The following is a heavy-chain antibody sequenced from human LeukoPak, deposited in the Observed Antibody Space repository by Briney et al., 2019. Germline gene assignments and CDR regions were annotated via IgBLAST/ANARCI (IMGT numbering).Heavy chain of an antibody. J-gene: IGHJ4*02. Sequence: GGSLRLSCSVSGFTFSTYVMHWVRQAPGKGLEYVSAISSNGDNTYYADSVKGRFTISRDNSKNTLYLQMSRLRADDTAVYYCVRGTGYWGQGTLVAVSS. CDR1: GFTFSTYV. CDR3: VRGTGY. V-gene: IGHV3-64D*06. CDR2: ISSNGDNT.